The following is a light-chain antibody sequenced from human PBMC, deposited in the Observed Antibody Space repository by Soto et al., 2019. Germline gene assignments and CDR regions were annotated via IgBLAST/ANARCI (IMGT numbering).Light chain of an antibody. V-gene: IGLV2-14*01. CDR2: DVS. J-gene: IGLJ1*01. CDR1: SSDVDGYNY. CDR3: SSYTISSTLYV. Sequence: QSALTQPASVSGSPGQSITISCTGTSSDVDGYNYVPWYQQHPGKAPKLMIYDVSNRPSGVSNRFSGSKSGNTASLTISGLQAEDEADYYCSSYTISSTLYVFGTGTKLTVL.